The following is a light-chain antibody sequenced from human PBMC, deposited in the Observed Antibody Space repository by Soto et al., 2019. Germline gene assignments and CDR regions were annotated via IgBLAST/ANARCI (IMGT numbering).Light chain of an antibody. CDR2: DAS. CDR3: QQRTNWLYS. J-gene: IGKJ2*03. CDR1: ESIDSF. Sequence: VLTQSPGTLSSSPGERATLSCRASESIDSFLAWYQHKPGQAPRLLIYDASSRAAGIPARFSGRGSGTDFTLTISSLEPEDFALYYCQQRTNWLYSFGQGTKLEIK. V-gene: IGKV3-11*01.